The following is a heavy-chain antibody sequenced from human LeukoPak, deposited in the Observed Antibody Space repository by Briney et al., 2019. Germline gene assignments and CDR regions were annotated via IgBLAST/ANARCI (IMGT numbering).Heavy chain of an antibody. V-gene: IGHV3-74*01. D-gene: IGHD3-22*01. CDR3: AREAYYDSSGPFDP. CDR2: INSDGSST. CDR1: GFTFSSYW. Sequence: GGSLRLSCAASGFTFSSYWMTWVRQAPGKGLVWVSRINSDGSSTSYADSVKGRFTISRDNAKNTLYLQMNSLRVEDTAVYYCAREAYYDSSGPFDPWGQGTLVTVSS. J-gene: IGHJ5*02.